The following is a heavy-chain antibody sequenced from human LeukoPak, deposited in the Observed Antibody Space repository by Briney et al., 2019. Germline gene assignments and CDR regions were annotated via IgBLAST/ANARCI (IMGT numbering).Heavy chain of an antibody. J-gene: IGHJ4*02. V-gene: IGHV1-18*01. CDR1: GYTFTSYG. CDR3: ATNYDILTGYLLNFDY. CDR2: ISAYNGNT. Sequence: ASVKVSYKASGYTFTSYGISWVRQAPGQGLEWMGWISAYNGNTNYAQKLQGRVTMTTDTSTSTAYMELRSLRSDDTAVYYCATNYDILTGYLLNFDYWGQGTLVTVSS. D-gene: IGHD3-9*01.